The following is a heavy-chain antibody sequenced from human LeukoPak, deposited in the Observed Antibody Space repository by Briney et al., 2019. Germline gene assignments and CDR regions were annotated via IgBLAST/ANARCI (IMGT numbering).Heavy chain of an antibody. CDR3: ARGQPDCSSTSCPHWIPSSAYYYYYYMDV. Sequence: SETLSLTCTVSGGSVSTSDYYWGWVRQPPGKGPEWIGDIFYTGKTNYNPSLKSRVTISVDTSKNQFSLKLSSVTAADTAVYYCARGQPDCSSTSCPHWIPSSAYYYYYYMDVWGKGTTVTVSS. CDR2: IFYTGKT. D-gene: IGHD2-2*01. V-gene: IGHV4-39*07. CDR1: GGSVSTSDYY. J-gene: IGHJ6*03.